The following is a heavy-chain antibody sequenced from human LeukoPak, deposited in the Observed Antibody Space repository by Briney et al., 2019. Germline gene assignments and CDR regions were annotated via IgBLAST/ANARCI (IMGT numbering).Heavy chain of an antibody. CDR2: ISYDGSNK. CDR1: GFTFSSYA. Sequence: AGRSLRLSCAASGFTFSSYAMHWVRQAPGKGLEWVAVISYDGSNKYYADSVKGRFTISRDNSKNTLYLQMYSLRAEDTAVYYCARDRERWLQTFDYWGQGTLVTVSS. V-gene: IGHV3-30-3*01. J-gene: IGHJ4*02. D-gene: IGHD5-24*01. CDR3: ARDRERWLQTFDY.